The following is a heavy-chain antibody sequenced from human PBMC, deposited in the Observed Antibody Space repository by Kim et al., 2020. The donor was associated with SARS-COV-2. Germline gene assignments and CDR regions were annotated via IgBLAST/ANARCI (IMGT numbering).Heavy chain of an antibody. J-gene: IGHJ4*02. CDR1: GGSFSGYY. D-gene: IGHD3-3*01. Sequence: SETLSLTCAVYGGSFSGYYWSWIRQPPGKGLEWIGEINHSGSTNYNPSLKSRVTISVDTSKNQFSLKLSSVTAADTAVYYCARGGGLRFLEWLTRTATFDYWGQGTLVTVSS. V-gene: IGHV4-34*01. CDR3: ARGGGLRFLEWLTRTATFDY. CDR2: INHSGST.